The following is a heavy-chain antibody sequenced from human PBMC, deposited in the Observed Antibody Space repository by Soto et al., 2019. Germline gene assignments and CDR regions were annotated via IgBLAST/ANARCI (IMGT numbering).Heavy chain of an antibody. J-gene: IGHJ4*02. V-gene: IGHV4-59*12. D-gene: IGHD3-9*01. CDR3: ARILNYDILTGYIV. Sequence: PSETLSLTCTVSGGSISSYYWSWIRQPPGKGLEWIGYIYYSGSTNYNPSLKSRVTISVDTSKNQFSLKLSSVTAADTAVYYCARILNYDILTGYIVWGQGTLVTVSS. CDR1: GGSISSYY. CDR2: IYYSGST.